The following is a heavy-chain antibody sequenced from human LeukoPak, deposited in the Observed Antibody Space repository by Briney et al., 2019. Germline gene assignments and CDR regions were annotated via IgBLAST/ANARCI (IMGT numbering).Heavy chain of an antibody. V-gene: IGHV1-69*04. Sequence: ASVKVSCKASGGTFSSYAISWVRQAPGQGLEWMGRIIPILGIANYAQKFQGRVTITTDKSTSTAYMELSSLRSEDTAVYYCARVPPPYYDILTGYQYYFDYWGQGTLVTVSS. CDR3: ARVPPPYYDILTGYQYYFDY. D-gene: IGHD3-9*01. J-gene: IGHJ4*02. CDR2: IIPILGIA. CDR1: GGTFSSYA.